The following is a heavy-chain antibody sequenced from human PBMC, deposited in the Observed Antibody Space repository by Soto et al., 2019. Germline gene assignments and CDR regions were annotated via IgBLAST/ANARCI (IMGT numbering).Heavy chain of an antibody. J-gene: IGHJ6*04. CDR1: GFTFSSYG. Sequence: QVQLVESGGGVVQPGRSLRLSCAASGFTFSSYGMHWVRQAPGKGLEWVAVISYDGSNKYYADSVKGRFTISRDNSKNPLYLQMNSLRAEDTAVYYCGKDLGDRGYYSGMDVWGKGTTVPSPQ. CDR3: GKDLGDRGYYSGMDV. D-gene: IGHD3-10*01. V-gene: IGHV3-30*18. CDR2: ISYDGSNK.